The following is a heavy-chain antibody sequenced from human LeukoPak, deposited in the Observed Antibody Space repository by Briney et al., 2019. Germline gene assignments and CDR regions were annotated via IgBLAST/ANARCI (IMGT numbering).Heavy chain of an antibody. CDR1: GGSFSNYG. V-gene: IGHV1-69*13. J-gene: IGHJ3*02. CDR3: AKGAGSSSWFGAFDI. CDR2: IIPMFGTA. D-gene: IGHD6-13*01. Sequence: ASVKVSCKASGGSFSNYGFSWVRQAPGQGFEWLGGIIPMFGTAAKAQRLQDRVNINADESTSTVYMELNSLRAEDTAVYYCAKGAGSSSWFGAFDIWGQGTMVTVSS.